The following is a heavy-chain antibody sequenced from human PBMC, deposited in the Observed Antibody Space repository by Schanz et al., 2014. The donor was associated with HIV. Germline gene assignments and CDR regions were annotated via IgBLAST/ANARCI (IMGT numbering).Heavy chain of an antibody. V-gene: IGHV3-33*01. CDR1: GFTFSSYG. CDR2: IWYDGSNK. Sequence: VQLVESGGGVVQPGRSLRLSCAASGFTFSSYGMHWVRQAPGKGLEWVAVIWYDGSNKYYADSVKGRFTISRDNSKNTLYLQMNSLRAEDTAVYYCARDCHGGVYYGDYVCYWGQGTLVTVSS. CDR3: ARDCHGGVYYGDYVCY. D-gene: IGHD4-17*01. J-gene: IGHJ4*02.